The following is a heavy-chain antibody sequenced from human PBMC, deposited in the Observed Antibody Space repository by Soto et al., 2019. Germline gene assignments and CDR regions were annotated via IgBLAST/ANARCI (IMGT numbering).Heavy chain of an antibody. J-gene: IGHJ5*02. CDR1: GGSMSSGKYY. Sequence: SETLSLTCTVSGGSMSSGKYYGSWIRQHPGKGLEWIGYISYSGSAHYNPSLRSRVFISVDTSRNQFSLKLSSVTAADTAVYYCARRRCTTTTCFDPWGQGTLVTVSS. CDR3: ARRRCTTTTCFDP. V-gene: IGHV4-31*03. CDR2: ISYSGSA. D-gene: IGHD2-8*01.